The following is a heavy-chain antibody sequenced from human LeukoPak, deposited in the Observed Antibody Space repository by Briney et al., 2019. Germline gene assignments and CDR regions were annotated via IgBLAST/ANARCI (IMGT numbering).Heavy chain of an antibody. J-gene: IGHJ4*02. Sequence: GGSLRLSCAASGFTFSSYAMSWVRQAPGKGLEWVSAINTPGGSTYYADSVKGRFTISRDNSKNTLYLQMNSLRAEDTALYYCARDKSSGYYYFDYWGQGTLVTVSS. V-gene: IGHV3-23*01. CDR2: INTPGGST. CDR3: ARDKSSGYYYFDY. CDR1: GFTFSSYA. D-gene: IGHD3-22*01.